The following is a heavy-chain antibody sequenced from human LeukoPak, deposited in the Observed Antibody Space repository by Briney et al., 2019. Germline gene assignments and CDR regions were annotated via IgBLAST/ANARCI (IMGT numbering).Heavy chain of an antibody. CDR3: AREAVANDAFDI. Sequence: SSETLSLTCTVSGGSISSGSYYWSWIRQPAGKGLEWIGRIYTSGSTNYNPSLKSRVTISVDTSKNQFSLKLSSVTAADTAVYYCAREAVANDAFDIWGQGTMVTVSS. CDR1: GGSISSGSYY. D-gene: IGHD5-12*01. CDR2: IYTSGST. V-gene: IGHV4-61*02. J-gene: IGHJ3*02.